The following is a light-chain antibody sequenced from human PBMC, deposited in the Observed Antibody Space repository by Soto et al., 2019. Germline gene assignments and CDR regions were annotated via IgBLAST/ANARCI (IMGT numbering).Light chain of an antibody. V-gene: IGLV2-14*01. J-gene: IGLJ1*01. CDR3: SSYTSTSTRV. CDR1: SSDVGGYNY. CDR2: EVS. Sequence: QSAPTQPASVSGSPGQSITISCTGTSSDVGGYNYVSWYQQHPGKAPKPMIHEVSNRPSGVSNRFSGSKSGNTASLTISGLQAEDEADYYCSSYTSTSTRVFGTGTKLTVL.